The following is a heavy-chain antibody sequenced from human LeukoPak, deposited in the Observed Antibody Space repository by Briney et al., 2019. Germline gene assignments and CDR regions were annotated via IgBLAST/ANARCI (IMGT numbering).Heavy chain of an antibody. Sequence: PGGSLRLSCAASGFTFSSYGMHWVRQAPGKGLEWVAFIRYDGSNKYYADSVKGRFTISRDNSKNTLYLQMNSLRAEDTAVYYCARKDYYDSSGRYYWGQGTLVTVSS. CDR3: ARKDYYDSSGRYY. CDR1: GFTFSSYG. D-gene: IGHD3-22*01. V-gene: IGHV3-30*02. J-gene: IGHJ4*02. CDR2: IRYDGSNK.